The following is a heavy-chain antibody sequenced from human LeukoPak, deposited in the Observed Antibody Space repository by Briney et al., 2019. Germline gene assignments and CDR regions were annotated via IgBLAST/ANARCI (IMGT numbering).Heavy chain of an antibody. CDR3: ARALYTSRSYLATFSPTNFDY. V-gene: IGHV1-2*06. CDR1: GYSFSGHY. Sequence: ASVKVSCKASGYSFSGHYIHWVRQAPGQGLEWMGQINPNSAASHYAQKFQGRVTMTRDTSISTPYTELSWLRSDDTAVYYCARALYTSRSYLATFSPTNFDYWGQGTLVTVSS. D-gene: IGHD6-13*01. J-gene: IGHJ4*02. CDR2: INPNSAAS.